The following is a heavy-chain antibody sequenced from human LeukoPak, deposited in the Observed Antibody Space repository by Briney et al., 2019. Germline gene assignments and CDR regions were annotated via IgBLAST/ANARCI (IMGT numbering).Heavy chain of an antibody. CDR1: GGTFSSYA. Sequence: SVKVSCKASGGTFSSYAISWVRQAPGQGLEWMGGIIPIFGTANYAQKFQGRVTITADEYTRTAYMELRSLRSEDTALYYCARGSITGDYTFAYWGQGTLVTASS. CDR3: ARGSITGDYTFAY. J-gene: IGHJ4*02. CDR2: IIPIFGTA. V-gene: IGHV1-69*01. D-gene: IGHD7-27*01.